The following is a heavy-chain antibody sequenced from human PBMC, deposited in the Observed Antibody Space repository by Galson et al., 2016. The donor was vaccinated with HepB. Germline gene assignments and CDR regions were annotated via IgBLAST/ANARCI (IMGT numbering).Heavy chain of an antibody. CDR1: SSGSYY. J-gene: IGHJ5*02. D-gene: IGHD2-15*01. V-gene: IGHV4-31*02. CDR3: ARGVAA. Sequence: SSGSYYWSWIRQHPGKGLEWIGYISYSGSTYYNPSLKSRVTISVDTSENQFSLKLSSVTAADTAVYYCARGVAAWGQGTLVTVSS. CDR2: ISYSGST.